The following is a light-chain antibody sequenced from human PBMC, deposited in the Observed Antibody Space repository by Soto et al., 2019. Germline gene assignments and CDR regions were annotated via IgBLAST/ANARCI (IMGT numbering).Light chain of an antibody. CDR1: SSDVGGYNY. J-gene: IGLJ1*01. Sequence: QSVLTRPPSASGSPGQSVTISCTGSSSDVGGYNYVSWYQQHPGKAPKLMIYEVSKRPPGVPDRFSGSKSGNTASLTVSGLQAEDEADYYCSSYAGSNSYVFGTGTKVTVL. CDR3: SSYAGSNSYV. V-gene: IGLV2-8*01. CDR2: EVS.